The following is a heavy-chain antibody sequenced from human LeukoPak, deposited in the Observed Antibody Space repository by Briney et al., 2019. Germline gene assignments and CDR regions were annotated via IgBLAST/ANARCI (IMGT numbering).Heavy chain of an antibody. D-gene: IGHD2-2*01. CDR1: GYSFTRNW. CDR3: ARSSSYQPYYFDN. V-gene: IGHV5-51*03. CDR2: IYSGDSQT. J-gene: IGHJ4*02. Sequence: GESLKISCKGSGYSFTRNWIAWVRQMPGKGLEWMGIIYSGDSQTRYSPSFQGQVTISVDKSTSTAYLQWSTLKASDTAMYYCARSSSYQPYYFDNWGQGTLVTVSS.